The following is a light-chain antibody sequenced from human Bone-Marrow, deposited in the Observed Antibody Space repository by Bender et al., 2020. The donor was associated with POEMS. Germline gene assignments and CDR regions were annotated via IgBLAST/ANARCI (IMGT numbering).Light chain of an antibody. J-gene: IGLJ3*02. CDR1: SSDVGSYSL. Sequence: QSALTQPASVSGSPGQSITISCTGTSSDVGSYSLVSWYQQHPGKAPKLMIYEGSKRPSGVSNRFSGSKSGNTASLTISGVQDEDEGDYYCCTYAGIWVFGGGTKLTVL. CDR2: EGS. CDR3: CTYAGIWV. V-gene: IGLV2-23*01.